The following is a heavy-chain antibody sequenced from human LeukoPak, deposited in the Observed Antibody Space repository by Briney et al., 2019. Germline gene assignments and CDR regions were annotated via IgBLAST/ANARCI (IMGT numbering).Heavy chain of an antibody. CDR3: ARHIGGGNEDMDV. D-gene: IGHD3-10*01. CDR2: IYVTGT. V-gene: IGHV4-59*08. CDR1: GGSIGTYY. J-gene: IGHJ6*03. Sequence: SETLSLTCTVSGGSIGTYYWSWIRQSPGKGLEWIGYIYVTGTRYNPYLQSRVTISVDRSRNQFFLKMSSVTAADTAVYYCARHIGGGNEDMDVWGKGTKVIVSS.